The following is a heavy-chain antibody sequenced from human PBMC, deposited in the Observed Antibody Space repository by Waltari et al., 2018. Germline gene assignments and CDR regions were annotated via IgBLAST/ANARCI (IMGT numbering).Heavy chain of an antibody. V-gene: IGHV4-61*02. CDR3: AVSPDTATSRAAFHF. CDR2: IYRSGVT. D-gene: IGHD5-18*01. CDR1: GGSISILNFY. Sequence: QVQLQESGPGLAKASQTLSLTCDVSGGSISILNFYWSWIRQPAGKGLEWIGRIYRSGVTDYNPSLRGRATMFLDMSKNQFSLTVDSLIAADTAVYYCAVSPDTATSRAAFHFWGPGTTVSVSS. J-gene: IGHJ6*02.